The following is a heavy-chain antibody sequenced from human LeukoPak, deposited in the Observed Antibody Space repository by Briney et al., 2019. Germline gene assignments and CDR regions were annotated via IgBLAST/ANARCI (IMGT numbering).Heavy chain of an antibody. V-gene: IGHV4-39*01. Sequence: SETLSLTCTVSGGSISSSSYYWGWIRQPPGKGLEWIGSIYYSGSTYYNPSLKSRVTISVDTSKNQFSLKLSSVTAADTAVYYCASPGKLSNFDYWGQGTLVTVS. CDR2: IYYSGST. CDR1: GGSISSSSYY. J-gene: IGHJ4*02. D-gene: IGHD3-10*01. CDR3: ASPGKLSNFDY.